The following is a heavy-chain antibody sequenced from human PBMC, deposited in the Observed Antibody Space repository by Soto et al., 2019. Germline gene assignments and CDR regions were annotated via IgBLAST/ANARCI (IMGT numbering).Heavy chain of an antibody. V-gene: IGHV3-9*01. CDR1: GFTFDDYA. Sequence: EVQLVESGGGLVHPGRSLRLSCAASGFTFDDYAMHWVRQAPGKGLEWVSGISWNSGSIGYADSVKGRFTISRDNAKNSLYLQMNSLRAEDTALYYCAKDPGYSSSWTFDYWGQGTLVTVSS. D-gene: IGHD6-13*01. CDR3: AKDPGYSSSWTFDY. CDR2: ISWNSGSI. J-gene: IGHJ4*02.